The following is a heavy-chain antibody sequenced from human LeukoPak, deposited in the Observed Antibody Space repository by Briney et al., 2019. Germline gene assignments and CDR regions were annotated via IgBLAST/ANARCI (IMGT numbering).Heavy chain of an antibody. J-gene: IGHJ4*02. Sequence: SQTLSLTCAVSGGSISSGGYSWSWIRQPPGKGLEWIGYIYHSGSTNYNPSLKSRVTISVDTSKNQFSLKLSSVTAADTAVYYCARDYNWGQGTLVTVSS. CDR1: GGSISSGGYS. CDR3: ARDYN. V-gene: IGHV4-30-2*01. CDR2: IYHSGST. D-gene: IGHD3-10*01.